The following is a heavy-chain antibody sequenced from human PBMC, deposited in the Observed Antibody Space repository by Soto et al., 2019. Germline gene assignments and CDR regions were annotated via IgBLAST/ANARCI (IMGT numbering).Heavy chain of an antibody. D-gene: IGHD3-22*01. V-gene: IGHV4-39*01. CDR1: GGSSSISSYY. CDR3: ARKYYDRSGYYIDY. J-gene: IGHJ4*02. Sequence: SWTXSVTCTFSGGSSSISSYYLWWIRQPPGKVLEWIGSIYYSGITYYNPSLKSLVTISVDTSKNQFSLKLSSVTAADTAVYYCARKYYDRSGYYIDYWGPGTLVTVSS. CDR2: IYYSGIT.